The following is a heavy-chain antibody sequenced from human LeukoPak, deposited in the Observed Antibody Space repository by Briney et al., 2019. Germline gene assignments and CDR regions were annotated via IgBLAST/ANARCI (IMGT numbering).Heavy chain of an antibody. D-gene: IGHD6-19*01. CDR1: GFTFSGYG. CDR3: AKAPGYSSGWYGDYFDY. CDR2: LSYDGSNK. Sequence: GRSLRLSCAPSGFTFSGYGIHWVRQAPGKGLEWVAFLSYDGSNKFYADSVKGRFTISRDNSKNTLYLQMNSLRAEDTAVYYCAKAPGYSSGWYGDYFDYWGQGTLVTVSS. J-gene: IGHJ4*02. V-gene: IGHV3-33*06.